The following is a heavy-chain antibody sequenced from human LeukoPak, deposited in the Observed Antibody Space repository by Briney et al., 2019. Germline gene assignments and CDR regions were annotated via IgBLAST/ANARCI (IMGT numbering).Heavy chain of an antibody. V-gene: IGHV3-64D*06. CDR3: VKAGSIVAYDY. Sequence: GGSLRLSCSASGFTFSSYAMHWVRQAPGKGLEYVSAISSNEGSTYYADSVKGRFTISRDNSKNTLYLQMSSLRAEDTAVYYCVKAGSIVAYDYWGQGTLVTVSS. CDR2: ISSNEGST. D-gene: IGHD2-15*01. CDR1: GFTFSSYA. J-gene: IGHJ4*02.